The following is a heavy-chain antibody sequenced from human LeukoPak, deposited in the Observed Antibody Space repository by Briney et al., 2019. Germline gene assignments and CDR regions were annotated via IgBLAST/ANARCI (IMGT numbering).Heavy chain of an antibody. CDR3: ARDVYDSSGYGY. CDR1: GYTFTSYD. CDR2: ISAYNGNT. Sequence: ASVKVSCKASGYTFTSYDINWVRQATGQGLEWMGWISAYNGNTNYAQKLQDRVTMTTDTSTSTAYMELRNLRSDDTAVYYCARDVYDSSGYGYWGQGTLVTVSS. D-gene: IGHD3-22*01. J-gene: IGHJ4*02. V-gene: IGHV1-18*01.